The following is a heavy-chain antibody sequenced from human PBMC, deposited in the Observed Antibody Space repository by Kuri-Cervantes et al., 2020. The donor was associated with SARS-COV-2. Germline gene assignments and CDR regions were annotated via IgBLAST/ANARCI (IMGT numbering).Heavy chain of an antibody. J-gene: IGHJ4*02. Sequence: SETLSLTCTVSGGSISSYYWSWIRQPPGKGLEWIGYIYYSGSTNYNPSLKSRVTISVDTSKNQFSLKLSSVTAADTAVYYCARSTRGLFFDYWGREPWSPSPQ. D-gene: IGHD5/OR15-5a*01. CDR3: ARSTRGLFFDY. V-gene: IGHV4-59*08. CDR2: IYYSGST. CDR1: GGSISSYY.